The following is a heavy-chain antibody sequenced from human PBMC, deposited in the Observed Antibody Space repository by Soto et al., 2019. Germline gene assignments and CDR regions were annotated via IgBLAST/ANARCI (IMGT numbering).Heavy chain of an antibody. CDR2: ISSNGGST. Sequence: GGSLRLSCSASGFTFSSYAMHWVRQAPGKGLEYVSAISSNGGSTYYADSVKGRFTISRDNSKNTLYLQMSSLRAEDTAVYYCVKDAGKSWSHFDYWGQGTLVTVSS. D-gene: IGHD6-13*01. V-gene: IGHV3-64D*08. J-gene: IGHJ4*02. CDR1: GFTFSSYA. CDR3: VKDAGKSWSHFDY.